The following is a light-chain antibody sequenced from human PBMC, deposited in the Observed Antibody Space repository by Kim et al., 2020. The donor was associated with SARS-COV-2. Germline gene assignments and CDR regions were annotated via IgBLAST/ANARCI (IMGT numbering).Light chain of an antibody. J-gene: IGLJ2*01. CDR3: QVWDSSSDRGV. CDR1: NIGSKS. Sequence: PGKTARITCGGNNIGSKSVHWYQQRPGQAPVLVIYYDSDRPSGIPERFSGSNSGNTATLTISRVEAGDEADYYCQVWDSSSDRGVFGGGTQLTV. V-gene: IGLV3-21*04. CDR2: YDS.